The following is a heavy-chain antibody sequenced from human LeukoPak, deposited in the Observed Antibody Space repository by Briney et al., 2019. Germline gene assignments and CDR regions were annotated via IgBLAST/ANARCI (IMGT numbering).Heavy chain of an antibody. D-gene: IGHD3-10*01. Sequence: SETLSLTCNVSGRSISSNNYYWGWIPHPPGKGLEWIGSIYYSGSTYYNPSLKSRVTISVDTSKNQFSLKLSSVTAADTAVYYCARDPVTMVRGVNYREAFDIWGQGTMVTVSS. CDR1: GRSISSNNYY. J-gene: IGHJ3*02. CDR2: IYYSGST. V-gene: IGHV4-39*07. CDR3: ARDPVTMVRGVNYREAFDI.